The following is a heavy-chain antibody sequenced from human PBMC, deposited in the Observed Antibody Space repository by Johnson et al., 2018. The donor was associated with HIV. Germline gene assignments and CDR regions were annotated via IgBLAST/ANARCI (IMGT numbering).Heavy chain of an antibody. CDR3: ARAVGFDYGRGDAFDI. CDR1: GFAFSDCY. J-gene: IGHJ3*02. CDR2: ISSSDSTI. D-gene: IGHD4-17*01. Sequence: QVQLVESGGGLVKPGGSLRLSCAASGFAFSDCYMSWIRQAPGKGLEWISYISSSDSTIYYADSVKGRFTISRDNAKNSLYLKMNSLRAEDTAFYYCARAVGFDYGRGDAFDIWGQGTMVTVSS. V-gene: IGHV3-11*01.